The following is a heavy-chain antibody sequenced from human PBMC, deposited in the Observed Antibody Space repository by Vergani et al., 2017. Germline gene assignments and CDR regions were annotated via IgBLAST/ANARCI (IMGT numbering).Heavy chain of an antibody. CDR3: AKVMVAGLFDGMDV. CDR1: GFTFDDYA. V-gene: IGHV3-9*01. CDR2: ISWNSGST. D-gene: IGHD6-19*01. J-gene: IGHJ6*02. Sequence: EVQLVESGGGLVQPGRSLRLSCAASGFTFDDYAMHWVRQAPGKGLEWVSGISWNSGSTGYADSVKGRFTISRDNAKNSLYLQMNRLRAEDTALYYCAKVMVAGLFDGMDVWGQGTTVTVSS.